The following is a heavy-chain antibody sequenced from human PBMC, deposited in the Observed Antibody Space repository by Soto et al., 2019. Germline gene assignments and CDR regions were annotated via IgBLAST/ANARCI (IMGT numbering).Heavy chain of an antibody. D-gene: IGHD5-12*01. J-gene: IGHJ4*02. CDR2: IYYTGDT. V-gene: IGHV4-39*02. CDR3: ARDGYNDVPFDY. CDR1: GGSISSDNYF. Sequence: QLQLQESGPGLVKPSETLSLTYTVSGGSISSDNYFWGWFRQPPGRGLEWIGSIYYTGDTYYNPSLKSRVTISVDTSKNQFSLKLSSVTAADTAVYYCARDGYNDVPFDYWGQGTLVTVSS.